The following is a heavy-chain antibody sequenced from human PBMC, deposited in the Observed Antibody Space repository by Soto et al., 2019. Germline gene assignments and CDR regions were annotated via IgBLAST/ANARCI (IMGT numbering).Heavy chain of an antibody. J-gene: IGHJ4*02. V-gene: IGHV3-30*18. Sequence: GGSLRLSCATSGFTFTNHGMHWVRQAPGKGLEWVTLISTDGHKYYAESVRGRFTVSRDNSENTLYLQMNSLRPDDTAMYYCANGLIVGDTIEDWGPGTLAPVFS. CDR1: GFTFTNHG. CDR3: ANGLIVGDTIED. D-gene: IGHD1-26*01. CDR2: ISTDGHK.